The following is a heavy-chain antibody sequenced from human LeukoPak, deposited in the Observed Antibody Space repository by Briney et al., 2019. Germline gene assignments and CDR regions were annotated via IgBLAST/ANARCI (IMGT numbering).Heavy chain of an antibody. J-gene: IGHJ2*01. CDR3: ARKAASNWYFDL. V-gene: IGHV4-4*07. CDR1: GVSISSYY. Sequence: SETLSLTCAVSGVSISSYYWTWIRQPAGKGLEWIGLIYTSGTTNYNPSVKSRVTMSVDTSKNQFSLKLNSVAAADTAVYYCARKAASNWYFDLWGRGTLVTVSS. D-gene: IGHD6-13*01. CDR2: IYTSGTT.